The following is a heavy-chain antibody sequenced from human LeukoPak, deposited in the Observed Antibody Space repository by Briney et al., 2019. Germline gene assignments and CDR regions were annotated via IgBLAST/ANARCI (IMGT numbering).Heavy chain of an antibody. CDR3: AREYCGGGSCYADD. J-gene: IGHJ4*02. CDR1: GFTVSSNY. Sequence: GGSLRLSCAASGFTVSSNYMSWVRQAPGKGLEWVSVIYSGGSTNYADSVKGRLTISRDNSKNTLYLQMNSLRAEDTAVYYCAREYCGGGSCYADDWGQGTLVTVSS. V-gene: IGHV3-66*01. CDR2: IYSGGST. D-gene: IGHD2-15*01.